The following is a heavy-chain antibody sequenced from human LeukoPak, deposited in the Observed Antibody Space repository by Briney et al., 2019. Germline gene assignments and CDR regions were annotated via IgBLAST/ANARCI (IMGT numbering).Heavy chain of an antibody. CDR2: INPNSGGT. J-gene: IGHJ4*02. CDR1: GYTFTGYY. Sequence: ASVKVSCKASGYTFTGYYMHWVRQAPGQGLEWMGWINPNSGGTNYAQKFQGRVTMTRDTSISTAYMELSRLRSDDTAVYYCARDTAMVTRSHFDYWGQGTLVTVSS. V-gene: IGHV1-2*02. D-gene: IGHD5-18*01. CDR3: ARDTAMVTRSHFDY.